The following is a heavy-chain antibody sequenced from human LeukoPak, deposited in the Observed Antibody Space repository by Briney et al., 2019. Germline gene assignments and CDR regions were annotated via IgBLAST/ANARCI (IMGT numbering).Heavy chain of an antibody. Sequence: ASVKVSCKLSGDTLSDLSIHWVRQAPGKGLEWMGGFDPEDGETVYAQKFQGRVTVTEDTSTDTACMEVTNLRSDDTAVYYCAMGVDRSSWYLFDYWGQGALVTVSS. CDR3: AMGVDRSSWYLFDY. CDR1: GDTLSDLS. D-gene: IGHD6-13*01. CDR2: FDPEDGET. V-gene: IGHV1-24*01. J-gene: IGHJ4*02.